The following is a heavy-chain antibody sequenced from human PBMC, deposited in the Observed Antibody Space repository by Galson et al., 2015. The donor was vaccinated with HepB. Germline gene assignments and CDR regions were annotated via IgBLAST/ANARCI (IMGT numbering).Heavy chain of an antibody. D-gene: IGHD3-3*01. J-gene: IGHJ3*02. V-gene: IGHV3-23*01. CDR1: GFTFSSYA. Sequence: SLRLSCAASGFTFSSYAMSWVRQAPGKGLEWVSAISGSGGSTYYADSVKGRFTISRDNSKNTLYLQMNSLKTEDTAVYYCTTKLPYYDFWSGPLAFDIWGQGTMVTVSS. CDR2: ISGSGGST. CDR3: TTKLPYYDFWSGPLAFDI.